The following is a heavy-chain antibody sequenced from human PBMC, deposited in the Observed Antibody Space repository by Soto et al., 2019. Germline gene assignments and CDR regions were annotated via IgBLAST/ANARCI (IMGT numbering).Heavy chain of an antibody. CDR1: GFSFSFSG. Sequence: QVLLGEPGGGVVQPGRSLRLPCAASGFSFSFSGMHWVRQAPGKGLEWVAGLWYDGSSENYAEPVKGRFTISRHNSKNTLYLQMDSLRVEDTAMYYCARGLAKVAGGAFDIWGQGTMVIVSS. CDR2: LWYDGSSE. D-gene: IGHD3-16*01. V-gene: IGHV3-33*01. CDR3: ARGLAKVAGGAFDI. J-gene: IGHJ3*02.